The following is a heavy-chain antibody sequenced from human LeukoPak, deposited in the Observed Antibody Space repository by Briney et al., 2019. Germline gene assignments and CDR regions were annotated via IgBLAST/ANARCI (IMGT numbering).Heavy chain of an antibody. Sequence: SETLSLTCTVSGGSISSGSYYWSWVRQPAGKGLEWLGRVYTSGTTNYNPSLKSRVTISGDTSKNQFSLKLRSVTAADTAVYYCAREGKEGYDFWTGYYEYYFDYWGQGTLVTVSS. CDR1: GGSISSGSYY. D-gene: IGHD3-3*01. V-gene: IGHV4-61*02. J-gene: IGHJ4*02. CDR2: VYTSGTT. CDR3: AREGKEGYDFWTGYYEYYFDY.